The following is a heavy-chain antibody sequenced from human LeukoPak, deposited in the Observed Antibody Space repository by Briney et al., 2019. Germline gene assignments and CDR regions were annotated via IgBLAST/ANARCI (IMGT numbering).Heavy chain of an antibody. CDR1: GYTFTSYY. D-gene: IGHD6-19*01. CDR2: IKPSGGDT. CDR3: ARDDPLDKISSGWGP. V-gene: IGHV1-46*01. J-gene: IGHJ5*02. Sequence: ASVKVSCKASGYTFTSYYMHWVRQAPGQQLEWMGIIKPSGGDTNYAQKFQGRVFMTRDTSTSTVYLELSSLKAEDTAVYYCARDDPLDKISSGWGPWGQGTLVTVSS.